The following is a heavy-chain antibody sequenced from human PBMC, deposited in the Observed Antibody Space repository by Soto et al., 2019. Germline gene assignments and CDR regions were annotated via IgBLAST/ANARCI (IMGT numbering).Heavy chain of an antibody. CDR2: VSPKSGGT. J-gene: IGHJ5*02. D-gene: IGHD2-8*02. CDR1: GYNFSDYY. V-gene: IGHV1-2*02. Sequence: ASVKVSCKASGYNFSDYYIHWVRQAPGQGLEWLGWVSPKSGGTNYAQKLKGRVTMTRDTSSNTVYMDLSGLKSDETAVFYCAREISGGGTLNWFDPWGQGTLVTVSS. CDR3: AREISGGGTLNWFDP.